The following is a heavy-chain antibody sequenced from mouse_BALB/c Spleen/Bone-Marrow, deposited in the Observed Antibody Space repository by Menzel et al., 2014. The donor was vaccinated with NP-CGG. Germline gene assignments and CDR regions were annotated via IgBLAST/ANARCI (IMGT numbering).Heavy chain of an antibody. CDR1: GFTFSSYT. CDR2: ISNGGGST. V-gene: IGHV5-12-2*01. J-gene: IGHJ4*01. CDR3: ARQLGLRWAMDY. Sequence: EVQRVESGGGLVQPGGSLKLSCAASGFTFSSYTASWVRQTPEKRLEWVAYISNGGGSTYYPDTVKGRFTISRDNAKNTLYLQMSRLKSEDTAMYYCARQLGLRWAMDYWGQGTSVTVSS. D-gene: IGHD3-1*01.